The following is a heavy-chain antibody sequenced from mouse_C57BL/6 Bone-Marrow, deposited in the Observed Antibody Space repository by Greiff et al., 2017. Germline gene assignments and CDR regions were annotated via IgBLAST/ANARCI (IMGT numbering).Heavy chain of an antibody. Sequence: DVKLVESGGDLVKPGGSLKLSCAASGFTFSSYGMSWVRQTPDKRLEWVATISSGGSYPYYPDSVKGRFTISRDNAKNTLYLQMSSLKSEDTAMYYCARLPYYYGSSYGWFAYWGQGTLVTVSA. J-gene: IGHJ3*01. CDR1: GFTFSSYG. V-gene: IGHV5-6*02. CDR2: ISSGGSYP. D-gene: IGHD1-1*01. CDR3: ARLPYYYGSSYGWFAY.